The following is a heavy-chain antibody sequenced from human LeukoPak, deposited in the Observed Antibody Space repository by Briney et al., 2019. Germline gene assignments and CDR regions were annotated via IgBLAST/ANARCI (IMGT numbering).Heavy chain of an antibody. Sequence: PSETLSLTCAVYGGSFSGYYWSWIRQPPGKGLEWIGEINHSGSTNYNPSIKSRVTISVDTSKNQFSLKLSSVTAADTAVYYCAGDYGGSRFDYWGQGTLVTVSS. CDR3: AGDYGGSRFDY. CDR2: INHSGST. J-gene: IGHJ4*02. D-gene: IGHD4-23*01. CDR1: GGSFSGYY. V-gene: IGHV4-34*01.